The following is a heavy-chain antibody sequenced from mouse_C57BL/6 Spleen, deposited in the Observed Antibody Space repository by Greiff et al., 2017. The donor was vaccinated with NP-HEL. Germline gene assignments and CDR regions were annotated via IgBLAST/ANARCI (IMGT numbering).Heavy chain of an antibody. CDR3: ARLYYGSSCWYFDV. CDR1: GYTFTSYT. D-gene: IGHD1-1*01. CDR2: INPSSGYT. V-gene: IGHV1-4*01. J-gene: IGHJ1*03. Sequence: QVQLQQSGAELARPGASVKMSCKASGYTFTSYTMHWVKQRPGQGLEWIGYINPSSGYTKYNQKFKDKATLTADKSSSTAYMQLSSLTSEDSAVYYCARLYYGSSCWYFDVWGTGTTVTVSS.